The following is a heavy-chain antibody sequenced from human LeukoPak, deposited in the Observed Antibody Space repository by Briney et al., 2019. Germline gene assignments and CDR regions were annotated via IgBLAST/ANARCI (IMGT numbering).Heavy chain of an antibody. V-gene: IGHV3-48*01. CDR1: GFTFSSYT. D-gene: IGHD6-19*01. CDR3: AKIGYSSGWYRGGYYYYMDV. Sequence: GGSLRLSCAASGFTFSSYTMNWVRQAPGKGLEWVSYIGGSSSTIYYADSVKGRSTISRDNSKNTLYLQMNSLRAEDTAVYYCAKIGYSSGWYRGGYYYYMDVWGKGTTVTISS. J-gene: IGHJ6*03. CDR2: IGGSSSTI.